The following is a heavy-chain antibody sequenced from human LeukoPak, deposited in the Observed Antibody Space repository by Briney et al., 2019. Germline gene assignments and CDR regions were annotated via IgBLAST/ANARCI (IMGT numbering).Heavy chain of an antibody. CDR1: GFTFSSYA. D-gene: IGHD5-12*01. V-gene: IGHV4-39*07. CDR2: IYYSGST. Sequence: GSLRLSCAASGFTFSSYAMSWVRQAPGKGLEWIGSIYYSGSTYYNPSLKSRVTISVDTSKNQFSLKLSSVTAADTAVYYCARDPVQKWLRPHWYFDLWGRGTLVTVSS. J-gene: IGHJ2*01. CDR3: ARDPVQKWLRPHWYFDL.